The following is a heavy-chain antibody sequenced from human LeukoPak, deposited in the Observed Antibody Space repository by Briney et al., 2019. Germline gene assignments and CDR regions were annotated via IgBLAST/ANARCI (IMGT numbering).Heavy chain of an antibody. D-gene: IGHD4-17*01. CDR3: AKGDYGDYAFDI. Sequence: GGSLRLSCAASGFTFDDYAMHWVRQAPGKGLEWDSGISWNSGSIGYADSVKGRFTISRDNAKNSLYLQMNSLRAEDTALYYCAKGDYGDYAFDIWGQGTMVSVSS. CDR1: GFTFDDYA. CDR2: ISWNSGSI. J-gene: IGHJ3*02. V-gene: IGHV3-9*01.